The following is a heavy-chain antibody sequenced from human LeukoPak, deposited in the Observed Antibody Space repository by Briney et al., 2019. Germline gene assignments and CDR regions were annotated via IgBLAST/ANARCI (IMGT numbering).Heavy chain of an antibody. D-gene: IGHD5-18*01. J-gene: IGHJ4*02. Sequence: GGSLRLSCAASGFTFSNYEMNWVRQAPGKGLECVSYISSSGITIYYADSVKGRFTISRDNAKNSLYLQMNSLRAEDTALYYCATGATSTAPDYWGQGTLVTVSS. CDR3: ATGATSTAPDY. V-gene: IGHV3-48*03. CDR1: GFTFSNYE. CDR2: ISSSGITI.